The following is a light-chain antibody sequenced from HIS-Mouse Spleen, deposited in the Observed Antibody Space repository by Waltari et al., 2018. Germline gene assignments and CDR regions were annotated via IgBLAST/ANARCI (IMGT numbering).Light chain of an antibody. CDR1: SPHIGITY. CDR3: AAWDDSLSGPV. CDR2: RNN. Sequence: QSVLTQPPSASGTPGQRVTIPCSGISPHIGITYVTWDQQPPGPAPKLLIYRNNQRPSGVPDRFSGSKSGTSASLAISGLRSEDEADYYCAAWDDSLSGPVFGGGTKLTVL. J-gene: IGLJ2*01. V-gene: IGLV1-47*01.